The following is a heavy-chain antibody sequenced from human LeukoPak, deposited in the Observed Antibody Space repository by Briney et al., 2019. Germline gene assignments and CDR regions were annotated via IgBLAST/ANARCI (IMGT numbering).Heavy chain of an antibody. J-gene: IGHJ4*02. V-gene: IGHV3-48*02. CDR3: ARSLLLGTSVDY. CDR2: ISGSSSTI. Sequence: GGSLRLSCAASGFTFSSFSMNWVRQAPGKGLEWVSYISGSSSTIYYADSEKGRFTISRDNAKNSLYLQMNSLRDEDTAVYYCARSLLLGTSVDYWGQGTLVTVSS. D-gene: IGHD3-22*01. CDR1: GFTFSSFS.